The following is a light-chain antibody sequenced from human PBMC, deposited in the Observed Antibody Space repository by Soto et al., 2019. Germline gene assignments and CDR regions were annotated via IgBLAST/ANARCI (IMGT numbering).Light chain of an antibody. CDR2: LNSDGSH. CDR3: QTWGTGIQGV. V-gene: IGLV4-69*01. J-gene: IGLJ3*02. CDR1: SGHSSYA. Sequence: QPVLTQSPSASASLGASVKLTCTLSSGHSSYAIAWHQQQPEKGPRYLMKLNSDGSHSKGDGIPDRFSGSSSGAERYLTISSLQSEDEADDYCQTWGTGIQGVFGGGTKVTVL.